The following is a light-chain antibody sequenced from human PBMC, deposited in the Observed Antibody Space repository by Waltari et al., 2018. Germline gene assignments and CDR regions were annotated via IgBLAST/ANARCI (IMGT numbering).Light chain of an antibody. J-gene: IGLJ1*01. CDR2: EVT. CDR1: SSDVRAHNY. Sequence: QSALTQPPSASGSPGQSVTISCPGTSSDVRAHNYVSWYQQHPGKGPKLMIYEVTKRPPGVPDRFSGSKSGNTASLTVSGLQAEDEADYYCTSYAGSKNVFGTGTKVTVL. CDR3: TSYAGSKNV. V-gene: IGLV2-8*01.